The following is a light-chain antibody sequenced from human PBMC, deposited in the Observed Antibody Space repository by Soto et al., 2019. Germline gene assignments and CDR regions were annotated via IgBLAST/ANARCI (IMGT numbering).Light chain of an antibody. CDR1: SSDIGGYNY. J-gene: IGLJ2*01. Sequence: QSVLTQPDSVSGSPGQSITISFSGTSSDIGGYNYVSWYQQHPGKAPKLMIDDVSNRPSGVSNRVSGSKSGNTASLTIAGLHAEDEADYYCSSQAVSSTLVVGGGTKLTVL. CDR2: DVS. CDR3: SSQAVSSTLV. V-gene: IGLV2-14*01.